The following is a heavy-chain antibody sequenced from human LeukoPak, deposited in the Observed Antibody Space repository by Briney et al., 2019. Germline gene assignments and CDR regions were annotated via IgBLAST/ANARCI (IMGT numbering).Heavy chain of an antibody. CDR2: IYYSGST. CDR1: GGSISSYY. CDR3: ASAPGIAVAGYGMDV. V-gene: IGHV4-59*01. Sequence: PETLSLTCTVSGGSISSYYWSWIRQPPGKGLEWIGYIYYSGSTNYNPSLKSRVTISVDTSKNQFSLKLSSVTAADTAVYYCASAPGIAVAGYGMDVWGQGTTVTVSS. J-gene: IGHJ6*02. D-gene: IGHD6-19*01.